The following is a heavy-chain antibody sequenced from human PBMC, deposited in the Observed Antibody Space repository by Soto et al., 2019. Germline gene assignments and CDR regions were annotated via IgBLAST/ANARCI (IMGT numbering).Heavy chain of an antibody. CDR1: GGTFSSYT. D-gene: IGHD3-16*01. J-gene: IGHJ5*02. CDR3: ARERGMTTALGGWFDP. CDR2: IIPILGIA. Sequence: QVQLVQSGAEVKKPGASVKVSCKASGGTFSSYTISWVRQAPGQGLEWMGRIIPILGIANYAQKFQGRVTITANKTTRTANKERSSRRAEETAEYYGARERGMTTALGGWFDPWGQGTLVTVSS. V-gene: IGHV1-69*08.